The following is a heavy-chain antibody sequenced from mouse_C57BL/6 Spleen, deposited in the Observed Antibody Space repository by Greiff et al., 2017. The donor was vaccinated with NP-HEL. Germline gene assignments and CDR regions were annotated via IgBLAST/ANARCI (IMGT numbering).Heavy chain of an antibody. CDR3: TRAGAYGSDD. Sequence: VQLQQSGAELVRPGASVTLSCKASGYTFTDYEMHWVKQTPVHGLEWIGAIDPETGGTAYNQKFKGKAILTADKSSSTAYMELRSLTSEDSAVYYWTRAGAYGSDDWGQGTTLTVAS. D-gene: IGHD2-2*01. V-gene: IGHV1-15*01. CDR1: GYTFTDYE. J-gene: IGHJ2*01. CDR2: IDPETGGT.